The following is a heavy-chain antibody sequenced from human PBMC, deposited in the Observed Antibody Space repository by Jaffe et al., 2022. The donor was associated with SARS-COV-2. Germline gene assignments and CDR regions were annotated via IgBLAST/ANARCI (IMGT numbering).Heavy chain of an antibody. CDR2: IYTSGST. D-gene: IGHD4-17*01. J-gene: IGHJ2*01. V-gene: IGHV4-61*02. CDR1: GGSISSGSYY. Sequence: QVQLQESGPGLVKPSQTLSLTCTVSGGSISSGSYYWSWIRQPAGKGLEWIGRIYTSGSTNYNPSLKSRVTISVDTSKNQFSLKLSSVTAADTAVYYCAREGPWGPDYGHKEGTFYWYFDLWGRGTLVTVSS. CDR3: AREGPWGPDYGHKEGTFYWYFDL.